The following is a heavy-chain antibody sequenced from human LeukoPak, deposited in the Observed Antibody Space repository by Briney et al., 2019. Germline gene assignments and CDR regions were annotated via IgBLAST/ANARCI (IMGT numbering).Heavy chain of an antibody. J-gene: IGHJ4*02. D-gene: IGHD3-10*01. V-gene: IGHV4-39*07. CDR1: GGSISSSSYY. CDR3: ARGPRMVRGVIMITSFDY. Sequence: SETLSLTCTVSGGSISSSSYYWGWIRQPPGKGLEWIGSIYYSGSTYYNPSLKSRVTISVDTSKNQFSLKLSSVTAADTAVYYCARGPRMVRGVIMITSFDYWGQGTLVTVSS. CDR2: IYYSGST.